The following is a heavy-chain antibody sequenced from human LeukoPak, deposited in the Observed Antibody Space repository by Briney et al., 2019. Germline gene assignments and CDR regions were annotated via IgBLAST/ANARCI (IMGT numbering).Heavy chain of an antibody. CDR3: ATSGGSYWS. CDR2: ISGRDSTT. D-gene: IGHD1-26*01. V-gene: IGHV3-23*01. J-gene: IGHJ5*02. Sequence: GGSLRLSCAASGFTFSSYAMSWVRQAPGKGLEWVSGISGRDSTTYYADSVKGRFTISRENSKNTLYLQMTSPRAEDTAVYYCATSGGSYWSWGQGTLVTVSS. CDR1: GFTFSSYA.